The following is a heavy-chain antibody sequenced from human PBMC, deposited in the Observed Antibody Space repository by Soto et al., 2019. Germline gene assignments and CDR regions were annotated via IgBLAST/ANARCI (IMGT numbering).Heavy chain of an antibody. V-gene: IGHV4-59*08. CDR1: GGSISSYY. D-gene: IGHD6-13*01. CDR2: IYYSGST. CDR3: ARGSWQQLVDY. J-gene: IGHJ4*02. Sequence: SETLSLTCTVSGGSISSYYWSWIRQPPGKGLEWIGYIYYSGSTNYNPSLKSRVTISVDTSKNQFSLKLSSVTAADTAVYYCARGSWQQLVDYWGQGTLVTVSS.